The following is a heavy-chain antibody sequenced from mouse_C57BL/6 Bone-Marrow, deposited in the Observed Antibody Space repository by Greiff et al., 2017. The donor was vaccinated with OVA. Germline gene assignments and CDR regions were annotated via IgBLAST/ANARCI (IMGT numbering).Heavy chain of an antibody. CDR1: GYTFTSYW. Sequence: QVQLQQPGAELVRPGSSVKLSSKASGYTFTSYWMHWVKQRPIQGLEWIGNIDPSDSETHYNQKFKDKATLTVDKSSSTAYMQLSSLTSEDSAVYYCALITTVVAPFDYWGQGTTLTVSS. CDR3: ALITTVVAPFDY. CDR2: IDPSDSET. V-gene: IGHV1-52*01. J-gene: IGHJ2*01. D-gene: IGHD1-1*01.